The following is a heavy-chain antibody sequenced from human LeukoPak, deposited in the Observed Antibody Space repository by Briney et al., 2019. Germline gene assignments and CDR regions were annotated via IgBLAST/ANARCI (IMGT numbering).Heavy chain of an antibody. CDR1: GDSIRGFY. D-gene: IGHD2-2*01. V-gene: IGHV4-4*07. Sequence: KPSETLSLTCSVSGDSIRGFYWSWIRQPAEKGLEWIGRIYTSGSTNYNPSLKTRVTLSVDTSKSQFSLRLSSVTAADTAVYYCAREGTYCSRTSCYDSFLDYWGQGTLVTVSS. CDR3: AREGTYCSRTSCYDSFLDY. J-gene: IGHJ4*02. CDR2: IYTSGST.